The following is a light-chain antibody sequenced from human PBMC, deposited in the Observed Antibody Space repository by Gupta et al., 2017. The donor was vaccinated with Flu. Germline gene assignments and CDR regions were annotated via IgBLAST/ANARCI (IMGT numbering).Light chain of an antibody. CDR2: LERSGTY. V-gene: IGLV4-60*03. Sequence: QPVLTQSSSASAALGSSVKLTCTLSSGHSKYVIAWHQQQPGKAPRYLMNLERSGTYNWGSGVPDRFSGSRSGAECYLTISNLQSEDEADYYCETWDSNTQVFGGGTKLTVL. CDR1: SGHSKYV. CDR3: ETWDSNTQV. J-gene: IGLJ2*01.